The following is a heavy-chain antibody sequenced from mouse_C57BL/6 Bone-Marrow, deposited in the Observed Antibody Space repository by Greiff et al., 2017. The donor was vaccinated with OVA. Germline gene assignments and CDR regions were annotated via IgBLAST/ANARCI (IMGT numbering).Heavy chain of an antibody. D-gene: IGHD1-1*01. J-gene: IGHJ2*01. CDR3: ARNGEFNYGSSLGDY. CDR1: GFSLTSYA. V-gene: IGHV2-9-1*01. CDR2: IWTGGGT. Sequence: VKLMESGPGLVAPSQSLSITCTVSGFSLTSYAISWVRQPPGKGLEWLGVIWTGGGTNYNSALNSRLSISKDNSKSQVFLKMNSLQTDDTARYYCARNGEFNYGSSLGDYWGQGTTLTVSS.